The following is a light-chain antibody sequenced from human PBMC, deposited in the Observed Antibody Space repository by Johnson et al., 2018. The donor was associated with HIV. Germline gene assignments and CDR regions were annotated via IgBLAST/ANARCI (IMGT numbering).Light chain of an antibody. V-gene: IGLV1-51*02. CDR3: GTWDSSLRTGF. J-gene: IGLJ1*01. CDR1: SSNIGKDH. Sequence: QAVLTQPPSVSAAPGQKVTISCSGSSSNIGKDHVSWYQQFPGTAPKLLVYEDDKRPSDIPDRFSGSKSGTSATLGITGLQTGDEADYYCGTWDSSLRTGFLGTGTKVTVL. CDR2: EDD.